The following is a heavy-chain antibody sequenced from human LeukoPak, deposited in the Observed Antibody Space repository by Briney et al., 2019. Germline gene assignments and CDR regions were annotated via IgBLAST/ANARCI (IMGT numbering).Heavy chain of an antibody. CDR2: ISGSGGST. D-gene: IGHD6-19*01. J-gene: IGHJ4*02. CDR3: AKKGAYSSGLPFDY. CDR1: GFTFSSYA. Sequence: PGGTLRLSCAASGFTFSSYAMSCVRQAPGKGQEWVSAISGSGGSTYYADSVKGRFTISRDNSKNTLYLQMSSLRAEDTAVYYCAKKGAYSSGLPFDYWGQGTLVTVSS. V-gene: IGHV3-23*01.